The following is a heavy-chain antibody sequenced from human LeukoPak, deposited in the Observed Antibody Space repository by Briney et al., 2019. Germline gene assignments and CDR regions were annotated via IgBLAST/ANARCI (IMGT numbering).Heavy chain of an antibody. CDR1: GFTFSSYA. CDR3: AKDLGYCSSTSCSWDY. D-gene: IGHD2-2*01. Sequence: PGRSLRLSCAASGFTFSSYAMHWVRQAPGKGLEWVAVISYDGSNKYYADSVKGRFTISRDNSKNTLYLQLNSLRAEDTAVYYCAKDLGYCSSTSCSWDYWGQGTLVTVSS. CDR2: ISYDGSNK. J-gene: IGHJ4*02. V-gene: IGHV3-30-3*01.